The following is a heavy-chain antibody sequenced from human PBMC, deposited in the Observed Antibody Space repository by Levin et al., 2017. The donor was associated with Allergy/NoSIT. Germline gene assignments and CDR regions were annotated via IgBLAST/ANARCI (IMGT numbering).Heavy chain of an antibody. Sequence: HTGGSLRLSCAASGFTFSSYAMSWVRQAPGKGLEWVSAISGSDGSTYYADSVKGRFTISRDNSKNTLYLQMNSLRAEDTAVYYCAKEGAGVVVPATHLGDYWGQGTLVTVSS. CDR2: ISGSDGST. V-gene: IGHV3-23*01. CDR1: GFTFSSYA. CDR3: AKEGAGVVVPATHLGDY. J-gene: IGHJ4*02. D-gene: IGHD2-2*01.